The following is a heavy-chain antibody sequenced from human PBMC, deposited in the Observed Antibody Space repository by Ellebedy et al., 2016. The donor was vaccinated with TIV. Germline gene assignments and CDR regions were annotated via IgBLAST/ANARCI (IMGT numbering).Heavy chain of an antibody. Sequence: GESLKISXKASGFIFGNYAMSWVRRAPRKGLEWIAYIRGGGAVPQYADSVKGRFTISRDNAKNSMYLQMNSLRVEDTAVYFCARGRYYYDNSGRAPDVWGQGTAVTVS. CDR3: ARGRYYYDNSGRAPDV. D-gene: IGHD3-22*01. V-gene: IGHV3-23*01. J-gene: IGHJ6*02. CDR1: GFIFGNYA. CDR2: IRGGGAVP.